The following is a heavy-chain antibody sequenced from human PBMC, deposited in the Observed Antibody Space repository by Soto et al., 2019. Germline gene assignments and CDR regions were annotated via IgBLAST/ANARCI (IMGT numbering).Heavy chain of an antibody. J-gene: IGHJ6*02. CDR2: VFYSGAT. CDR1: GRPIKTGDYY. CDR3: ARAGFSYGRLLF. D-gene: IGHD3-10*01. Sequence: TLSLTCHVSGRPIKTGDYYWNWIRQPPGKGLEWIGYVFYSGATNYSPSLKSRAAISMDTSKNQFSLSLTSVTAAYTAVYYCARAGFSYGRLLFWGQGTTVTVSS. V-gene: IGHV4-30-4*01.